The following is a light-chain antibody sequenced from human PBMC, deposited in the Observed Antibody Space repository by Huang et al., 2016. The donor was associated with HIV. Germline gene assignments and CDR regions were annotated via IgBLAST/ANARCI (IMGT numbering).Light chain of an antibody. J-gene: IGKJ4*01. CDR2: AAS. Sequence: DIQMTQSPSSLSASVGDRISITWRASQTISTFLNWYQQKPGKAPKLLLYAASNLQSGVSSRFSGTGSGTLFTLTVTGLLPDDFATYFCQQTSSVPLTCGGGTKVEMK. CDR3: QQTSSVPLT. CDR1: QTISTF. V-gene: IGKV1-39*01.